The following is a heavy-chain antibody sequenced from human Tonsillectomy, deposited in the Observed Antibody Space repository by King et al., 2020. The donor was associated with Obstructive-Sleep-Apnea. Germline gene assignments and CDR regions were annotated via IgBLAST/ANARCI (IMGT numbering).Heavy chain of an antibody. CDR1: GFTFDIYA. V-gene: IGHV3-23*04. CDR2: ISGSGAGT. D-gene: IGHD6-19*01. CDR3: AGRWQVGPSHSDI. Sequence: VQLVESGGGLVQPGGSLRLSCAASGFTFDIYAMTWVRQAPGKGLEWVSTISGSGAGTYYADSVKGRFTISRDNSKNTLFLQMHSLRVEDTAVYYCAGRWQVGPSHSDIWGQGTMVTVS. J-gene: IGHJ3*02.